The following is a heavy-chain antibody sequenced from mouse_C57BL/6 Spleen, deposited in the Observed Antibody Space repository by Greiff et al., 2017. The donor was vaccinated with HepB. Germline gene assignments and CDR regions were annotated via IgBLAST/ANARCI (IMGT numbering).Heavy chain of an antibody. D-gene: IGHD2-3*01. CDR1: GYTFTSYW. Sequence: QVQLQQPGAELVKPGASVKLSCKASGYTFTSYWMHWVKQRPGRGLEWIGRIDPNSGGTKYNEKFKSKATLTVDKHSSTAYMQLSSLTSEDSAVHYCARSGDGYYVLWFAYWGQGTLVTVSA. V-gene: IGHV1-72*01. CDR3: ARSGDGYYVLWFAY. CDR2: IDPNSGGT. J-gene: IGHJ3*01.